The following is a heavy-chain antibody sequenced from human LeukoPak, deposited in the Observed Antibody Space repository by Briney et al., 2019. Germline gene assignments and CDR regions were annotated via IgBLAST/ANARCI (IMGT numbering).Heavy chain of an antibody. J-gene: IGHJ4*02. CDR3: ARGSRDSSGYYYGPHYFDY. V-gene: IGHV4-61*02. D-gene: IGHD3-22*01. Sequence: SQTLSLTCTVSGGSISSGSYYWSWIRQPAGKGLEWIGRIYTSGSTNYNPSLKSRVTISVDTSKNQFSLRLSSVTAADTAVYYCARGSRDSSGYYYGPHYFDYWGQGTLVTVSS. CDR1: GGSISSGSYY. CDR2: IYTSGST.